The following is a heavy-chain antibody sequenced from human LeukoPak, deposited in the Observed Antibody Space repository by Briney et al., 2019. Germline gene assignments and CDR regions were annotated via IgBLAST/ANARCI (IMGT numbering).Heavy chain of an antibody. CDR3: VRGRLLRSTKYFDS. V-gene: IGHV3-48*03. CDR1: GFPVNKYE. Sequence: GGSLRLSCAASGFPVNKYEIHWVRQAPGKGLEWISYVDAGATSTNYADSVWGRFTLSRDNAQNSVHLQMNSLRDEDTAVYYCVRGRLLRSTKYFDSRGQGALVTVSS. CDR2: VDAGATST. J-gene: IGHJ4*02. D-gene: IGHD2-21*02.